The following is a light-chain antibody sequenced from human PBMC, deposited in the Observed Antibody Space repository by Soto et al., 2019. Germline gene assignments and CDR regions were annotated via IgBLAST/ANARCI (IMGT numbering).Light chain of an antibody. CDR1: QSVLYSSNNKHS. CDR2: CAS. J-gene: IGKJ2*01. Sequence: DIVMTQSPDSLAVSLGERATINCKSSQSVLYSSNNKHSLAWYQQKPGQPPKLLIYCASTRESGVPDRFSGSGSGTDFTLTISSLQAEDVAVYYCQQDYTIPYTFGQGTKLEIK. CDR3: QQDYTIPYT. V-gene: IGKV4-1*01.